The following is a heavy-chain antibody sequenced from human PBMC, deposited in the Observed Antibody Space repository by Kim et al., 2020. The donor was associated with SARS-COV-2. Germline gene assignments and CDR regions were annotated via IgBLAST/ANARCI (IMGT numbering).Heavy chain of an antibody. J-gene: IGHJ6*03. Sequence: GGSLRLSCAASGFTFSSYGMHWVRQAPGKGLEWVAVIWYDGSNKYYADSVKGRFTISRDNSKNTLYLQMNSLRAEDTAVYYCARGAITNNCSSTSCYPYYYYYMDVWGKGTTVTVSS. CDR2: IWYDGSNK. CDR3: ARGAITNNCSSTSCYPYYYYYMDV. V-gene: IGHV3-33*01. CDR1: GFTFSSYG. D-gene: IGHD2-2*01.